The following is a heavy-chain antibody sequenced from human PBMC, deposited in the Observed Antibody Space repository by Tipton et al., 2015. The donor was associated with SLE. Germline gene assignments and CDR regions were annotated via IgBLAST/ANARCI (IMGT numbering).Heavy chain of an antibody. D-gene: IGHD4-17*01. V-gene: IGHV3-30-3*01. Sequence: QLVQSGGGVVQPGRSLRLSCAASGFIFSSYAMHWVRQVPGKGLEWVAVISFDANNKYYVDSVKGRFTISRDNSKNRLSLQMNNLRAEDTAVYFCARVESPTPRGAFDMWGQGTMVIVSS. CDR3: ARVESPTPRGAFDM. CDR1: GFIFSSYA. CDR2: ISFDANNK. J-gene: IGHJ3*02.